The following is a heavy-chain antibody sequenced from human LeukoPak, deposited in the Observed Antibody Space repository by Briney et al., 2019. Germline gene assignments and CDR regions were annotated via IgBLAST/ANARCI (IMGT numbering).Heavy chain of an antibody. Sequence: GRSLRLSCAASGFTFSNHGMHWVPQAPGKGLEWVALIWYDGSNKEYAESVKGRFTISRDNSKNTLYLQMNSLRAEDTAMFYCARDFGGRGAGSSGFYYYYYYIMDVWGQGTTVTVSS. CDR2: IWYDGSNK. J-gene: IGHJ6*02. V-gene: IGHV3-33*01. CDR1: GFTFSNHG. D-gene: IGHD3-22*01. CDR3: ARDFGGRGAGSSGFYYYYYYIMDV.